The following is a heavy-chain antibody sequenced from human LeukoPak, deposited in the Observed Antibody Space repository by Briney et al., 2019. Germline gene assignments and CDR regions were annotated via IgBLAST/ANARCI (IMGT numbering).Heavy chain of an antibody. D-gene: IGHD6-19*01. CDR3: AKPAISSRGWYYDY. CDR1: GFTFSNYA. J-gene: IGHJ4*02. V-gene: IGHV3-23*01. Sequence: PGGSLRLSCAASGFTFSNYAMSWVRQAPGKGLEWVSAIHDSGGSTYYADSVKGRFTISRDNSKNTLYLQMNSLRAEDTAVYYCAKPAISSRGWYYDYWGQGTLVTVSS. CDR2: IHDSGGST.